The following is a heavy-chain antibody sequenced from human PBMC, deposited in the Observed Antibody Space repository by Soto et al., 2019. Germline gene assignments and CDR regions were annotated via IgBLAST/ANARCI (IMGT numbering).Heavy chain of an antibody. V-gene: IGHV1-58*01. CDR2: NVVGSGNT. CDR3: AAFRPWRDYDFWSGYTLFDY. CDR1: GFTFTSSA. Sequence: SVKVSCKASGFTFTSSAVQWVRQARGQRLEWIGWNVVGSGNTNYAQKFQERVTITRDMSTSTAYMELSSLRSEDTAVYYCAAFRPWRDYDFWSGYTLFDYWGQGTLVTVSS. J-gene: IGHJ4*02. D-gene: IGHD3-3*01.